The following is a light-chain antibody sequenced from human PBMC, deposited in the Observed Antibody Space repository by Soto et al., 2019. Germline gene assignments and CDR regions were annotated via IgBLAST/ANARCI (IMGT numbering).Light chain of an antibody. CDR3: ASWDDSLNGPV. CDR2: TNT. CDR1: SSNVGGNP. J-gene: IGLJ1*01. Sequence: QSALTQPPPASGTPGQRVTIPCSGSSSNVGGNPVNWYQHVPTTAPKLLIYTNTQRPSGVPDRFSGSKSGTSASLAISGLQSEDEADYYCASWDDSLNGPVFGTGTKVTVL. V-gene: IGLV1-44*01.